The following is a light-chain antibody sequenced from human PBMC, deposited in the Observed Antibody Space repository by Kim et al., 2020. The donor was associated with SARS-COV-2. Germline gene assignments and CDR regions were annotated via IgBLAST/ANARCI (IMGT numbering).Light chain of an antibody. CDR1: SSNIVAGYD. J-gene: IGLJ1*01. CDR2: GST. Sequence: QSVLTQPPSVSGAPGQRVTISCTGSSSNIVAGYDVHWYQQLPGTAPRLLIYGSTNRPSGVPDRFSASKSGTSASLAISGLQSEDEADYYCAAWDDSLNGPVFGTGTKVTVL. V-gene: IGLV1-40*01. CDR3: AAWDDSLNGPV.